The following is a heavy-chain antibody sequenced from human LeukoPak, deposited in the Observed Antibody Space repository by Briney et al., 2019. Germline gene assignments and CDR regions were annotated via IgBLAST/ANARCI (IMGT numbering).Heavy chain of an antibody. CDR2: ISWNSGSI. Sequence: GGSLRLSCAASGFTFDDYAMHWVRHAPGKGLEWVSGISWNSGSIGYADSVKGRFTISRDNAKNSLYLQMNSLRAEDTALYYCAKDTRDIPSGPKNAFDIWGQGTMVTVSS. J-gene: IGHJ3*02. CDR3: AKDTRDIPSGPKNAFDI. D-gene: IGHD2-15*01. V-gene: IGHV3-9*01. CDR1: GFTFDDYA.